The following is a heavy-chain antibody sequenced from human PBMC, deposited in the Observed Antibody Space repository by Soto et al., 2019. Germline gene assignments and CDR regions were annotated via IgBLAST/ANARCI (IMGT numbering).Heavy chain of an antibody. D-gene: IGHD3-16*01. CDR2: INPNSGGT. CDR3: ATGDYVWGSYSMTLDY. Sequence: ASVKVSCKASGYTFTGYYMHWVRQAPGQGLEWMGWINPNSGGTNYAQKFQGRVTMTRDTSISTADMELSRLRSDDTAVYYCATGDYVWGSYSMTLDYWGQGTLAPVSS. J-gene: IGHJ4*02. CDR1: GYTFTGYY. V-gene: IGHV1-2*02.